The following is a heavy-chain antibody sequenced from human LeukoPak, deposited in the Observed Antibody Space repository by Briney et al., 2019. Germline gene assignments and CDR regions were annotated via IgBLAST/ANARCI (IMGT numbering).Heavy chain of an antibody. CDR1: GFTFISYC. J-gene: IGHJ4*02. CDR3: ARDLGMGTRIDF. V-gene: IGHV3-30*02. D-gene: IGHD5-24*01. Sequence: GGSLRLSCAASGFTFISYCMHWVRQAPGKGLEWVAFIRYDGSNKYYTDSVKGRFTISRDNSKNTLSLQMNSLRAEDTAVYYCARDLGMGTRIDFWGQGTLVTVSS. CDR2: IRYDGSNK.